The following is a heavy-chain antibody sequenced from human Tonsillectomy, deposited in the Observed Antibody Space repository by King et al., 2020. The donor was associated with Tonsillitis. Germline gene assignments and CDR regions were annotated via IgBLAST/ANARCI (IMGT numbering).Heavy chain of an antibody. CDR2: INPNSGGT. Sequence: QEQLVQSGAEVKKPGASVKVSCKASGYTFTGYYIHWVRQAPGQGLEWMGWINPNSGGTNYAQTFQGRVTMTSDTSISTAYMEVVRLDSDDTAVYYCARDLLEAVAVYFFASWGQGTLVTVSS. D-gene: IGHD6-19*01. CDR1: GYTFTGYY. V-gene: IGHV1-2*02. CDR3: ARDLLEAVAVYFFAS. J-gene: IGHJ5*01.